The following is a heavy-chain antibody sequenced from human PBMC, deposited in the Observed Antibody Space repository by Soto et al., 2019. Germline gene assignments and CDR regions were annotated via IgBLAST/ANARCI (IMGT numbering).Heavy chain of an antibody. D-gene: IGHD3-10*01. CDR3: AKDGGDMVRGVYHYYGMDV. V-gene: IGHV3-30*18. J-gene: IGHJ6*02. CDR1: GFIFSNYG. CDR2: ISYDGSNK. Sequence: GGSLRLSCAASGFIFSNYGIHWVRQAPGKGLDWVAVISYDGSNKYYADSVKGRFTISRDNSKNTLYLQMNSLRAEDTGVYYCAKDGGDMVRGVYHYYGMDVWGQGTTVTVSS.